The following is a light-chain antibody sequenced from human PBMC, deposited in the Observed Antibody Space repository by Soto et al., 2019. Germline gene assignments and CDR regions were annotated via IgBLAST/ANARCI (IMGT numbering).Light chain of an antibody. CDR1: SSDVGGYNY. V-gene: IGLV2-8*01. CDR2: EVT. Sequence: QSALTQPPSASGSPGQSVTISCTGTSSDVGGYNYVSWYQQHPGKAPKLIIYEVTKRPSGVPDRFSGSKSGNTASLTVSGLQAEDEADYYCSSYAGSNKKIFGGGTKLNVL. CDR3: SSYAGSNKKI. J-gene: IGLJ2*01.